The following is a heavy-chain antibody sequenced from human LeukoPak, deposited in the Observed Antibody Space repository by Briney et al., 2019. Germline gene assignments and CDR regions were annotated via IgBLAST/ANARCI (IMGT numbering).Heavy chain of an antibody. J-gene: IGHJ5*02. Sequence: SETLSLTCTVSGGSISSGDYYWSWIRQPPGKGLEWIGYIYYSGSTYYNPSLKSRVTISVDTSKNQFSLKLSSVTAADTAVYYCARDNSRNTPAYYDFWSGYYGPDNWFGPWGQGTLVTVSS. CDR3: ARDNSRNTPAYYDFWSGYYGPDNWFGP. CDR2: IYYSGST. D-gene: IGHD3-3*01. CDR1: GGSISSGDYY. V-gene: IGHV4-30-4*01.